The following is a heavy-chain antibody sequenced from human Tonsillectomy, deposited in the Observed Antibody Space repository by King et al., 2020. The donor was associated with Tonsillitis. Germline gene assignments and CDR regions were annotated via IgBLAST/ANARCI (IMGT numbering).Heavy chain of an antibody. CDR3: AKDFCQWSSFYGMDV. J-gene: IGHJ6*02. CDR1: GFTFSNYG. CDR2: ISYDGSNK. V-gene: IGHV3-30*18. Sequence: VQLVESGGGVVQPGRSLRLSCAASGFTFSNYGMHWVRQAPGKGLEWVALISYDGSNKYGADSVKGRFSISRDNSKNTLYVQMNSLRAEDMAVYYCAKDFCQWSSFYGMDVWGHGTTVTVSS. D-gene: IGHD2-15*01.